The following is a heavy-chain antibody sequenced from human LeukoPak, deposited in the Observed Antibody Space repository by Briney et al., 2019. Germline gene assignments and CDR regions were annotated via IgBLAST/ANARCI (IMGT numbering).Heavy chain of an antibody. J-gene: IGHJ6*03. D-gene: IGHD6-6*01. CDR1: GFTFSTYA. V-gene: IGHV3-30*01. CDR3: ARGGSSFYYYYYLDV. Sequence: PGRSLRLSCAVSGFTFSTYAMHWVRQAPGKGLEWVAVISYDGSLEYYADSVKGRFTISRDNSKNTLYLQMNSLSTEDTAVYYCARGGSSFYYYYYLDVWGKGTTVTVSS. CDR2: ISYDGSLE.